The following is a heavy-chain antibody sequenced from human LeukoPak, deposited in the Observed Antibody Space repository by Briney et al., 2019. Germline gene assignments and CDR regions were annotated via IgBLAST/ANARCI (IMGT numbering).Heavy chain of an antibody. CDR2: ISGTSSYI. V-gene: IGHV3-21*01. Sequence: GGSLRLSCAASGFTFSSYSMNWVRQAPGKGLEWVSSISGTSSYIYYADSVKGRFTISRDNAKDSLYLQMNSLSAEDTAVYYCAGIIASAGDYWGQGTLVTVSS. D-gene: IGHD6-13*01. J-gene: IGHJ4*02. CDR3: AGIIASAGDY. CDR1: GFTFSSYS.